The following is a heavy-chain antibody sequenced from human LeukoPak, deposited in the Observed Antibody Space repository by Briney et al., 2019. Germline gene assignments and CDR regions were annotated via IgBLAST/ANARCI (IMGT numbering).Heavy chain of an antibody. CDR2: IYTSGST. Sequence: SETLSLTCTVSGGSISSYYWSWIRQPAGKGLEWIGRIYTSGSTNYNPSLKSRVTMSVDTSKNQFSLKLSSVTAADTAVYYCASTVTKQQLQNSEGVSDYWGQGTLVTVSS. D-gene: IGHD6-13*01. CDR1: GGSISSYY. J-gene: IGHJ4*02. CDR3: ASTVTKQQLQNSEGVSDY. V-gene: IGHV4-4*07.